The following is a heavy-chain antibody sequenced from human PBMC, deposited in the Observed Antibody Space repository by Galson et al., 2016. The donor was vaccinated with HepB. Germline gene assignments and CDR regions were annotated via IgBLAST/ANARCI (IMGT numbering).Heavy chain of an antibody. D-gene: IGHD3-22*01. CDR3: ARKHETSGYADDFDM. J-gene: IGHJ3*02. CDR1: GFILSQYV. CDR2: TELDGSVK. Sequence: SLRLSCAASGFILSQYVIHWVRQAPGKGLEWVAVTELDGSVKFYAAAVKGRFTISRDNSKNTLYLQMNSLRAEDTAVYYCARKHETSGYADDFDMWGQGTMVTVSS. V-gene: IGHV3-30-3*01.